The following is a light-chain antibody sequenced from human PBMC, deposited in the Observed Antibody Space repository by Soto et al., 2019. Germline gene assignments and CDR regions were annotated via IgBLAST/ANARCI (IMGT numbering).Light chain of an antibody. Sequence: QSALTQPPSASGSPGQSVTISCTGTSSDVGNYDSVSWYQHHPGKAPQAVIYEVNKRPSGVPDRFSGSKSGNTASLTVSGLQAEDEGDYYCSSYAGSNNYVFGTGTQ. CDR2: EVN. CDR3: SSYAGSNNYV. V-gene: IGLV2-8*01. CDR1: SSDVGNYDS. J-gene: IGLJ1*01.